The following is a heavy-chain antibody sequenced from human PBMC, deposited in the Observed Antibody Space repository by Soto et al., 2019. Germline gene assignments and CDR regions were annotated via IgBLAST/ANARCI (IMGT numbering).Heavy chain of an antibody. V-gene: IGHV3-48*03. CDR2: ITSGGDTI. J-gene: IGHJ5*02. CDR1: GFSFNMYA. Sequence: PGGSLRLSCVASGFSFNMYAIYWVRQAPGKGLEWVSFITSGGDTIQYADSVKGRFTISRDNAKNSVYLQMNSLRDEDTAVYYCARGGRGYCSIFSCSLNHWGQGTLVTVSS. CDR3: ARGGRGYCSIFSCSLNH. D-gene: IGHD2-2*01.